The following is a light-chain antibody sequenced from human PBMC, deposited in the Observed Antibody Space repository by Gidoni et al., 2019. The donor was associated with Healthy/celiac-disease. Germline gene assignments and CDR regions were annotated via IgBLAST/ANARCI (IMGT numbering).Light chain of an antibody. CDR1: QSISSY. J-gene: IGKJ2*01. CDR3: QQSYSTPYT. Sequence: DIQLTQSPSSLSASVGDRVTITCRASQSISSYLNCYQQKPGKAPKLLIYAASSLQSWVPSRFSGSGSGTDFTLTISSLQPEDFATYYCQQSYSTPYTFGQGTKLEIK. CDR2: AAS. V-gene: IGKV1-39*01.